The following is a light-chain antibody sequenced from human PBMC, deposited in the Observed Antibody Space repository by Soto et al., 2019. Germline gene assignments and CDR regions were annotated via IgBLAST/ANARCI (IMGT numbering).Light chain of an antibody. CDR3: QQRTNWPLT. V-gene: IGKV3-11*01. CDR2: EAS. CDR1: QSVSSY. J-gene: IGKJ4*01. Sequence: EIVLTQSPATLSLSPGERATLSCRASQSVSSYLAWYQQKPGQAPRLLLFEASNRAPGIPDRFSGSGSGTEFTLTIGSLEPEDFVVYYCQQRTNWPLTFGGGTKVDIK.